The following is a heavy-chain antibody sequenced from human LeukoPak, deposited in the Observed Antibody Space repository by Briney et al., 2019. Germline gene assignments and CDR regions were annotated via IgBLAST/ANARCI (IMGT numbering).Heavy chain of an antibody. Sequence: SGTLSLTCAVSGDSITSINWWNWVRQPPGKGLEWIGETHHGGSTNYNPSLKSRLTISVDTSKSQFSLKLTSVTAADTAVYYCARRRYTSGYLDYWGQGTLVTVSS. CDR2: THHGGST. V-gene: IGHV4-4*02. CDR1: GDSITSINW. D-gene: IGHD3-22*01. CDR3: ARRRYTSGYLDY. J-gene: IGHJ4*02.